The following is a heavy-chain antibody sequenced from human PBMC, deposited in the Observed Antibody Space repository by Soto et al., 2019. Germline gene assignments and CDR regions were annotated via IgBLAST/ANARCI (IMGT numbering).Heavy chain of an antibody. V-gene: IGHV5-51*01. D-gene: IGHD4-4*01. CDR3: ARLLYSNHNYYYYMDV. Sequence: GESLKISCQGSGYTFTSYWIAWVRQMPGKGLEWMGIIYPGDSDTTYRPSFQGQVTISADKSISTAYLQWSSLKASDTAMYYCARLLYSNHNYYYYMDVWGKGTTVTVSS. CDR2: IYPGDSDT. CDR1: GYTFTSYW. J-gene: IGHJ6*03.